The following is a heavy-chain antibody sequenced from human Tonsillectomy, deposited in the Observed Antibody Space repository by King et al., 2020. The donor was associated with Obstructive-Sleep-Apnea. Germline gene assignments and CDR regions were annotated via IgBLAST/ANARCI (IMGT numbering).Heavy chain of an antibody. D-gene: IGHD3-22*01. V-gene: IGHV4-39*07. CDR3: ATRDYYDSSGYYSNYFDY. Sequence: QLQESGPGLVKPSETLSLTCTVSGGSISSSSYYWGWIRQPPGKGLEWIGSIYYSGSTYYNPSLKSRVTISLDPSKNQFSLKLSSVTAADTAAYYCATRDYYDSSGYYSNYFDYWGQGTLVTVSS. CDR2: IYYSGST. CDR1: GGSISSSSYY. J-gene: IGHJ4*02.